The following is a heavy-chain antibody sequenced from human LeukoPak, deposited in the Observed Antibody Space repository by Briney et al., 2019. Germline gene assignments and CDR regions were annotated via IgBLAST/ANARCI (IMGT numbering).Heavy chain of an antibody. Sequence: GGSLRLSCAASGFTFSSYWMSWVRQAPGKGLEWVANIKQDGSEKYYVDSVKGRFTISRDNAKNSLYLQMNSLRAEDTAVYYCAREYLDWLLGSNWFDPWGQGTLVTVSS. CDR1: GFTFSSYW. V-gene: IGHV3-7*01. CDR3: AREYLDWLLGSNWFDP. CDR2: IKQDGSEK. J-gene: IGHJ5*02. D-gene: IGHD3-9*01.